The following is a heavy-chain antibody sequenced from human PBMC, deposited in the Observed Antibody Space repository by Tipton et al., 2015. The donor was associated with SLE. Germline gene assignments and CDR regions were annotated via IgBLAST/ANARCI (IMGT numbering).Heavy chain of an antibody. D-gene: IGHD6-19*01. CDR2: IYHSGST. CDR3: ARVSSSGWYDLDY. Sequence: TLSLTCTVSGYSISSGYYWGWIRQPPGKGLEWIGSIYHSGSTYSNPSLKSRVTISVDTSKNQFSLRLSSVTAADTAVYYCARVSSSGWYDLDYWGQGTLVTVSS. V-gene: IGHV4-38-2*02. CDR1: GYSISSGYY. J-gene: IGHJ4*02.